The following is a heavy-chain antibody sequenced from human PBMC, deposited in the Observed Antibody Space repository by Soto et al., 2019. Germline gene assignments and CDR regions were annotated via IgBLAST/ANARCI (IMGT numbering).Heavy chain of an antibody. CDR3: ATDRGYSGYALP. J-gene: IGHJ5*02. CDR1: GFTFSDYY. V-gene: IGHV3-11*05. Sequence: QGQLVESGGGLVKPGGSLRLSCAASGFTFSDYYMSWIRQAPGKGLEWVSYISSSSSYINYADSVKGRFTISRDNAKNSLYLQMNSLRAEDTAVYYCATDRGYSGYALPWGQGTLVTVSS. CDR2: ISSSSSYI. D-gene: IGHD5-12*01.